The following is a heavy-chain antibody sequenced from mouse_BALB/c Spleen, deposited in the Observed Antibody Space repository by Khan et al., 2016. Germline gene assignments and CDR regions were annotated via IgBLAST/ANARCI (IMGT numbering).Heavy chain of an antibody. CDR2: ISYDGSN. D-gene: IGHD1-1*02. J-gene: IGHJ2*01. CDR3: VGVRGDEDYAYYVDY. Sequence: EVKLEESGPGLVKPSQSLSLTCSVTGYSITSGYYWNWIRQFPGNKLEWRGYISYDGSNNYNPSLKNRISITRDTSKNQLFLKLKYVTTEDTATYYCVGVRGDEDYAYYVDYWGQGTTLTVSS. V-gene: IGHV3-6*02. CDR1: GYSITSGYY.